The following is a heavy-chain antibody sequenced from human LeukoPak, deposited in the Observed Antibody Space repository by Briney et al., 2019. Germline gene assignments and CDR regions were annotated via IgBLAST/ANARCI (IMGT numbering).Heavy chain of an antibody. D-gene: IGHD1-26*01. CDR1: GGTFSSYA. J-gene: IGHJ5*02. Sequence: GSSVKVSCKASGGTFSSYAISWVRQAPGQGLEWMGGIIPIFGTANYAQKFQGRVTITADESTSTAYMELSSLRSEDTAVYYCASDTVAGATHPYNWFDPWGQGTLVTVSS. CDR2: IIPIFGTA. CDR3: ASDTVAGATHPYNWFDP. V-gene: IGHV1-69*01.